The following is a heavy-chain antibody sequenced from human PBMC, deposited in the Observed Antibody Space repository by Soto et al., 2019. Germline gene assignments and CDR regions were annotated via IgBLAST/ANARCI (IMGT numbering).Heavy chain of an antibody. Sequence: GGSLRLSCAASGFTFSSYWMSWVSQAPGKGLEWVANIKQDGSEKYYVDSVKGRFTISRDNAKNSLYLQMNSLRAEDTAVYYCARGGNCSGGSCYYYYGMDVWGQGTTVTVSS. J-gene: IGHJ6*02. CDR3: ARGGNCSGGSCYYYYGMDV. V-gene: IGHV3-7*05. CDR2: IKQDGSEK. D-gene: IGHD2-15*01. CDR1: GFTFSSYW.